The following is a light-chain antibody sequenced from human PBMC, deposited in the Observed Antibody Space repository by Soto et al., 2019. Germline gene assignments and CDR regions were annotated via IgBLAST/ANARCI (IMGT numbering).Light chain of an antibody. CDR1: QSVTSSY. Sequence: EIVLTQSPGTLSLSPGERATLSCRASQSVTSSYLAWYQQKPGQAPRLLIYGASNRATGIPDRFSGSASGTDFTLSISRLEPEDFAVCYCQQYDSSRTFGQGTKVEIK. V-gene: IGKV3-20*01. CDR3: QQYDSSRT. J-gene: IGKJ1*01. CDR2: GAS.